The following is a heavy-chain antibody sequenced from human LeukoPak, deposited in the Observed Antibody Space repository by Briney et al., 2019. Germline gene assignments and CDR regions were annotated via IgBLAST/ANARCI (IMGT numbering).Heavy chain of an antibody. CDR2: IYPGDSDTIT. CDR3: AKSSPRGYGAFDI. Sequence: GESLKISCKGSGYSFTNYWIGWVRQMPGKGLECMGIIYPGDSDTITRDSPSFQGQVTISADKSISTAFLQWSSLKASDTAMYYCAKSSPRGYGAFDIWGQGTMVTASS. J-gene: IGHJ3*02. V-gene: IGHV5-51*01. CDR1: GYSFTNYW. D-gene: IGHD2-15*01.